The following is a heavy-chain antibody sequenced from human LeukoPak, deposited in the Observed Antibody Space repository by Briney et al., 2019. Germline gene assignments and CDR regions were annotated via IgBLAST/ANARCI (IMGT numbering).Heavy chain of an antibody. CDR2: IYHSGST. D-gene: IGHD3-22*01. CDR1: GGSISSGNW. V-gene: IGHV4-4*02. Sequence: PSETLSLTCAVSGGSISSGNWWSWVRQPPGKGLEWIGEIYHSGSTNYNPSLKSRVTISVDKSKNQFSLKLSSVTAADTAVYYCARDRGGSGYYSDAFDIWGQGTMVTVSS. J-gene: IGHJ3*02. CDR3: ARDRGGSGYYSDAFDI.